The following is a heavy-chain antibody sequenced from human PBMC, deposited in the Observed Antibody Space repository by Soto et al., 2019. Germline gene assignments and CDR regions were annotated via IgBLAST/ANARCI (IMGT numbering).Heavy chain of an antibody. CDR1: GGSISSGGYY. Sequence: LSLTCTVSGGSISSGGYYWSWIRQHPGKGLEWIGYIYYSGSTYYNPSLKSRVTISVDTSKNQFSLKLSSVTAADTAVYYCARVSADSYYFDYWGQGTLVTVSS. J-gene: IGHJ4*02. D-gene: IGHD6-13*01. CDR3: ARVSADSYYFDY. CDR2: IYYSGST. V-gene: IGHV4-31*03.